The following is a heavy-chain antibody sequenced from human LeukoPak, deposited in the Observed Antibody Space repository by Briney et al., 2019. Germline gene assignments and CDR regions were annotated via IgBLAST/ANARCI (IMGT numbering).Heavy chain of an antibody. CDR1: GFTFSNYA. V-gene: IGHV3-30*04. J-gene: IGHJ4*02. D-gene: IGHD2/OR15-2a*01. CDR2: VSFDGTNT. Sequence: PGGSLRLSCAASGFTFSNYAMHWVRQAPGKGLEWVAVVSFDGTNTYYADSVKGRFTISRDNPKNTLYLQMNSLRPEDTAVYYCARDQYYDSTVYMPHAFDYWGQGTLVTVSS. CDR3: ARDQYYDSTVYMPHAFDY.